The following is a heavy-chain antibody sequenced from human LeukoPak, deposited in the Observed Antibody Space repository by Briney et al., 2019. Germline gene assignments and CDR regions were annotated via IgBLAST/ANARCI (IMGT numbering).Heavy chain of an antibody. J-gene: IGHJ5*02. Sequence: GGSLRLSCAASRFTFSNYGMHWVRQAPGKGLEWVAFIRFDGTDKYYADSVKGRFTISRDNSKNTLFLQMSSLRAEDTAMYYCAKVLYDSGSYLNNYFDPWGQGTLVTVSS. CDR3: AKVLYDSGSYLNNYFDP. D-gene: IGHD3-10*01. V-gene: IGHV3-30*02. CDR1: RFTFSNYG. CDR2: IRFDGTDK.